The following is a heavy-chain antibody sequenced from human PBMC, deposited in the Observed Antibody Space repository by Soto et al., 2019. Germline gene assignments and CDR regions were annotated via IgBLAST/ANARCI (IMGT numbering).Heavy chain of an antibody. D-gene: IGHD3-16*02. CDR1: GGSMNAYY. Sequence: PSETLSLTCTVSGGSMNAYYWSWIRQPPGKGLEWIGYIYYTGTTNYNPSLKSRVTLSVDTSKNQFSLQLTSVTAADTAVYFCAGDIDYRLTNWGQGTPVTVS. CDR2: IYYTGTT. J-gene: IGHJ4*02. V-gene: IGHV4-59*01. CDR3: AGDIDYRLTN.